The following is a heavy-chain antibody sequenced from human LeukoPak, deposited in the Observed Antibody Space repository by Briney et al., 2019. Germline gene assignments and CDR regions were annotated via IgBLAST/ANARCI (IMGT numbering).Heavy chain of an antibody. CDR3: AKVNRGYWYGYADS. CDR1: GFTFNNYA. Sequence: PGGSLRLSCAASGFTFNNYAMRWVRQAPGEGLKWVSAIGGSGGRTVYADSVKGRFTISRDNSKNTLYLQMNGLRAEDTAVYFCAKVNRGYWYGYADSWGQGTLVTVSS. D-gene: IGHD5-18*01. CDR2: IGGSGGRT. V-gene: IGHV3-23*01. J-gene: IGHJ4*02.